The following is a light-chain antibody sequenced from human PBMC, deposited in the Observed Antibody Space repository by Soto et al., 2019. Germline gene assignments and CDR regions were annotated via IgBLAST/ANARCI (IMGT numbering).Light chain of an antibody. CDR1: ESVSSN. Sequence: EIVMTQSPDTLSVSPGERATVSCRASESVSSNLAWYQQKAGQAPRLLIYGASTRATGIPARFSGSGSGTGFTLTISTLQSEDVAIYYCQQYNSWPPYTFGQGTKVDIK. CDR3: QQYNSWPPYT. J-gene: IGKJ2*01. CDR2: GAS. V-gene: IGKV3-15*01.